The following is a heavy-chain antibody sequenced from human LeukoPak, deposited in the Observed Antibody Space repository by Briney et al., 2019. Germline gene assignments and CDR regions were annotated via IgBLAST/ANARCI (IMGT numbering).Heavy chain of an antibody. J-gene: IGHJ4*02. CDR1: GFTFSAYA. V-gene: IGHV4-4*02. CDR2: IYHSGST. Sequence: GSLRLSCAASGFTFSAYALHWVRQAPGKGLEWIGEIYHSGSTNYNPSLKSRVTISVDKSKNQFSLKLSSVTAADTAVYYCARVLAAAAFDYWGQGTLVTVSS. CDR3: ARVLAAAAFDY. D-gene: IGHD6-13*01.